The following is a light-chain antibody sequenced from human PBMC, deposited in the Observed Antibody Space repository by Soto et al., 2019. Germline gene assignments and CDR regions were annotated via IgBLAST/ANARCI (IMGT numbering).Light chain of an antibody. J-gene: IGKJ5*01. CDR1: QGIYTW. Sequence: DIQMTQSPSSVSASVGDRVTITCRASQGIYTWLAWYQQKPGKAPNLLIYTASSLQSGVPSRFSVTGSGTEFTLTINNLQPEDFATYDCQQAASFPITFGQGTRLEIK. CDR3: QQAASFPIT. V-gene: IGKV1-12*01. CDR2: TAS.